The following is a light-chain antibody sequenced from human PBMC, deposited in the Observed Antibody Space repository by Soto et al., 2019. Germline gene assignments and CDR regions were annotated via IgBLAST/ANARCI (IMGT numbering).Light chain of an antibody. Sequence: EFVLTQSPATLSLSPGEGASLSCWASQSVGTYMAWYQHKPGQHPRLLIYDASKRATGIPARFSGSGSGTNFTFTISSLEPADFALYFCQLRSSWPPYTFAQGTKVEMK. J-gene: IGKJ2*01. CDR3: QLRSSWPPYT. V-gene: IGKV3-11*01. CDR1: QSVGTY. CDR2: DAS.